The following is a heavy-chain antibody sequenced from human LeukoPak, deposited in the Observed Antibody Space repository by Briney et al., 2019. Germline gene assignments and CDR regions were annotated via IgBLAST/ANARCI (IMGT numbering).Heavy chain of an antibody. D-gene: IGHD5-18*01. CDR1: GFTFSSYA. CDR2: ISGSGDST. CDR3: AKGKSTAIFDY. Sequence: GGSLRLSCAASGFTFSSYAMSWVRQAPGKGLEWVSVISGSGDSTYYADSVKGRFTNSRDNSKNTLYLQMNSLRAEDTAVYYCAKGKSTAIFDYWGQGALVTVSS. V-gene: IGHV3-23*01. J-gene: IGHJ4*02.